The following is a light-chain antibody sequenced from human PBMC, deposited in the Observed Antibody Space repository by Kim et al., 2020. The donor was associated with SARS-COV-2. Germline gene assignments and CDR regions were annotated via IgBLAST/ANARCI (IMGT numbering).Light chain of an antibody. J-gene: IGKJ2*03. CDR1: QSVSKY. Sequence: PGERATLHCRTSQSVSKYLAWDQQKPGQGPRLLIYDGSNRATGIPARVSGSGSGTDFTLTISSVEPEDFAGYYCQQRSNWPPYSFGQGNKLEIK. CDR2: DGS. V-gene: IGKV3-11*01. CDR3: QQRSNWPPYS.